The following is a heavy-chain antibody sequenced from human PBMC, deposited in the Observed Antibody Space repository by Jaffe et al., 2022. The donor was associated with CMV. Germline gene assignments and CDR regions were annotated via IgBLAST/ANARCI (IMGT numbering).Heavy chain of an antibody. CDR2: VSHTGVT. J-gene: IGHJ5*02. CDR1: SGSFTGYY. V-gene: IGHV4-34*01. Sequence: QLQLQQWGAGLLKPSETLSLTCAVYSGSFTGYYWTWIRQPPGQGLEWIGEVSHTGVTIYNPSLKSRVTISLDTSKNQFSLNLSSMTAADTAIYYCARYGPGLQRSGSYYFGPWGQGTLVTVSS. D-gene: IGHD3-22*01. CDR3: ARYGPGLQRSGSYYFGP.